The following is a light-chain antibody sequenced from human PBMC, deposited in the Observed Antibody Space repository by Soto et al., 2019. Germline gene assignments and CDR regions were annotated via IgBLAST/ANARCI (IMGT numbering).Light chain of an antibody. CDR2: EVN. J-gene: IGLJ1*01. CDR3: SSFTNTRTYV. V-gene: IGLV2-14*01. Sequence: QSALTQPASVSGSPGQSITISCTGASSDVGGYNYVSWYQQHPGKAPKLMIYEVNNRPSGVSNRFSGSKSGNTASLTISGLQAEDEADYYCSSFTNTRTYVFGAGTKVTVL. CDR1: SSDVGGYNY.